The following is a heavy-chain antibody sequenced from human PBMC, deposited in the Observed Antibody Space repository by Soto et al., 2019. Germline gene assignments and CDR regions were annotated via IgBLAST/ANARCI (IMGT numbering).Heavy chain of an antibody. CDR3: XXXXSWYKVVXRFDY. V-gene: IGHV3-30-3*01. CDR1: GFTFSSYA. CDR2: ISYDGSNK. D-gene: IGHD6-13*01. Sequence: QVQLVESGGGVVQPGRSLRLSCAASGFTFSSYAMHWVRXAPGXGLXWVAVISYDGSNKYYADSVKGRFTISRDNXXXXXXXXXXXXXXXXXXXXXXXXXXSWYKVVXRFDYWGQGTLVTVSS. J-gene: IGHJ4*02.